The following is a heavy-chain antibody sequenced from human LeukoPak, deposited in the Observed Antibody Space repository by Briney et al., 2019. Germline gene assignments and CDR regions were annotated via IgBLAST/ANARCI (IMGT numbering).Heavy chain of an antibody. D-gene: IGHD3-22*01. J-gene: IGHJ4*02. V-gene: IGHV3-48*01. CDR1: GFIFSTYT. CDR3: ARDKFMFGSSGYYYGGFDY. CDR2: ISSSSSTI. Sequence: PGGSLRLSCAASGFIFSTYTMNWVRQAPGKGLEGVSYISSSSSTIYYADSVKGRFTISRDNAKNSLYLQMNSLRAEDTAVYYCARDKFMFGSSGYYYGGFDYWGQGTLVTVSS.